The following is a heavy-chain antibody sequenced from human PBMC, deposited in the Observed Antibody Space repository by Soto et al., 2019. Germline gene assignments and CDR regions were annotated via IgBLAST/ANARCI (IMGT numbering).Heavy chain of an antibody. Sequence: QVQLVESGGGVVQPGRSLRLSCAASGFTFMSYGMHWVRQAPAKGLEWVAVISYDGSNKYYADSVKGRFTISRDNSKNTLYLQMNSLRAEDTAVYYCAKGGVGSTSSAFDIWGQGTMVTVSS. CDR2: ISYDGSNK. CDR3: AKGGVGSTSSAFDI. J-gene: IGHJ3*02. CDR1: GFTFMSYG. D-gene: IGHD1-26*01. V-gene: IGHV3-30*18.